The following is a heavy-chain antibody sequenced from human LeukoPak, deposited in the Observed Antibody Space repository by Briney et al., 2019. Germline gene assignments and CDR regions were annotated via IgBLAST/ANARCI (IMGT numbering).Heavy chain of an antibody. CDR2: IYHSGST. V-gene: IGHV4-38-2*02. CDR3: ARVTITMISRVYYYYYMDV. J-gene: IGHJ6*03. CDR1: GYSISSGYY. D-gene: IGHD3-22*01. Sequence: PSETLSLTCTVSGYSISSGYYWGWIRQPPGKGLEWIGSIYHSGSTYYNPSLKSRVTISVDTSKNQFSLKLSSVTAADTAVYYCARVTITMISRVYYYYYMDVWGKGTTVTVSS.